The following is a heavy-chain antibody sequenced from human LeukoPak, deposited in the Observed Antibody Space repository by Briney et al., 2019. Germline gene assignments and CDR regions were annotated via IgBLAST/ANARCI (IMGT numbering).Heavy chain of an antibody. CDR3: ARSSRTSWYSDY. V-gene: IGHV3-30*09. D-gene: IGHD6-13*01. J-gene: IGHJ4*02. CDR2: ISYDGTNK. Sequence: GGSLRLSCAASGFTFSSYAINWVRQAPGKGLEWVAVISYDGTNKNYADSVKGRFAISRDNARNSLYLQMNSLRVEDTAVYYCARSSRTSWYSDYWGQGTLVTVSS. CDR1: GFTFSSYA.